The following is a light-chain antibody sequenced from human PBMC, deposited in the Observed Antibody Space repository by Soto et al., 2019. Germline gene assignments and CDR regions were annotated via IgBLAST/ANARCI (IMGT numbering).Light chain of an antibody. J-gene: IGKJ1*01. Sequence: EIVLTQSPGTLSLSPGERATLSCRASQSVSSNLAWPQQRPGQAPRLLIYGASTRATGIPARFSGSGSGTEFTLTISSLQSEDFAVYYCQQYNNWPWTFGQGTQVEIK. CDR3: QQYNNWPWT. V-gene: IGKV3-15*01. CDR2: GAS. CDR1: QSVSSN.